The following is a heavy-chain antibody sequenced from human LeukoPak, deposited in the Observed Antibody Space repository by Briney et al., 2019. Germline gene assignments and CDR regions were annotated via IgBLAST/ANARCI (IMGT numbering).Heavy chain of an antibody. CDR2: IYYSGST. CDR1: GGSISSGDYY. J-gene: IGHJ6*04. CDR3: PREPDCSGGSCYGSYYSSGMDV. V-gene: IGHV4-30-4*01. Sequence: PSETLSLTCTVSGGSISSGDYYWSWIRQPPGKGLEWIGYIYYSGSTYYNPSLKSRVTISVDTSKNQFSLKLSSVTAADTAVYYCPREPDCSGGSCYGSYYSSGMDVWAKGPTVTVSS. D-gene: IGHD2-15*01.